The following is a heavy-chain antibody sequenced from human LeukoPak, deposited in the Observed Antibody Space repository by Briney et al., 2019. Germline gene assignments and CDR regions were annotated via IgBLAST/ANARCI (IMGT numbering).Heavy chain of an antibody. Sequence: GGSLRLSCAASGFTFSSYGMHWVRQAPGKGLEWVAFIRNDGIKKYYADSVKGRFTISRDNSKNTLYLQMNSLRVEDTAVYYCARDDTVTPDWGQGTLVTVSS. CDR1: GFTFSSYG. CDR2: IRNDGIKK. J-gene: IGHJ4*02. V-gene: IGHV3-30*02. D-gene: IGHD4-17*01. CDR3: ARDDTVTPD.